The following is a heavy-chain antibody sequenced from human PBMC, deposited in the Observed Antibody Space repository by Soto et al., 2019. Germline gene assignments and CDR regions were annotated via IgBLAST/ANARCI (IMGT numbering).Heavy chain of an antibody. V-gene: IGHV3-9*01. Sequence: DVQLVESGGGLVQPGRSLRLSCAASGFTFDDYAMHWVRQAPGKGLEWVSGISWNSGSIGYADSVKGRFTISRDNAKNSLYLQMNSLRAEDTALYYFAKAYRGYCISTSCYGHFDYWGQGTLVTVSS. CDR3: AKAYRGYCISTSCYGHFDY. CDR1: GFTFDDYA. D-gene: IGHD2-2*01. CDR2: ISWNSGSI. J-gene: IGHJ4*02.